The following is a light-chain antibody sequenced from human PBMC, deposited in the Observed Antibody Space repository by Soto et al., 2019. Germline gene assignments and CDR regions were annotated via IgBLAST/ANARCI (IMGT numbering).Light chain of an antibody. Sequence: IVLTQSPATLSLSPGERATLSCRASQSVNTYLAWYQQKPGQAPRLLIYDASSRATGIPVRFSGSGSGTDFPLTIVSLEPEDFAVYYCQLRNNWPEYTFGQGTMLEI. V-gene: IGKV3-11*01. J-gene: IGKJ2*01. CDR1: QSVNTY. CDR2: DAS. CDR3: QLRNNWPEYT.